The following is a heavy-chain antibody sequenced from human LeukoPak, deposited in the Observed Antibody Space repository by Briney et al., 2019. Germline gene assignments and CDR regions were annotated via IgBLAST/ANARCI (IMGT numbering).Heavy chain of an antibody. CDR1: GGSISSYY. Sequence: SSETLSLTCTVSGGSISSYYWSWIRQPPGKGLEWIGEINHSGSTNYNPSLKSRVTISVDTSKNQFSLKLSSVTAADTAVYYCARLTVRGVIYYYYYMDVWGKGTTVTISS. V-gene: IGHV4-34*01. CDR3: ARLTVRGVIYYYYYMDV. CDR2: INHSGST. D-gene: IGHD3-10*01. J-gene: IGHJ6*03.